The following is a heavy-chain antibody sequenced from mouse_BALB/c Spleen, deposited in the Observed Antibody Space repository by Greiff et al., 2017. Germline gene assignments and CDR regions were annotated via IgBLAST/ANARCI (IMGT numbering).Heavy chain of an antibody. CDR1: GYTFTDYE. CDR2: IDPETGGT. D-gene: IGHD2-10*02. V-gene: IGHV1-15*01. J-gene: IGHJ2*01. Sequence: QVQLKQSGAELVRPGASVTLSCKASGYTFTDYEMHWVKQTPVHGLEWIGAIDPETGGTAYNQKFKGKATLTADKSSSTAYMELRSLTSEDSAVYYCTRNKYGNYEDYWGQGTTLTVSS. CDR3: TRNKYGNYEDY.